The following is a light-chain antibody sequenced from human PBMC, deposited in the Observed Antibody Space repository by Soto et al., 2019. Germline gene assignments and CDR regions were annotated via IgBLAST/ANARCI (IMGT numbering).Light chain of an antibody. CDR3: QQRSNWPLT. CDR1: QSVSSY. J-gene: IGKJ4*01. CDR2: DAS. Sequence: EIVLTQSPATLSLSPGERATLSCRASQSVSSYLAWYQQKPGQAPRLLIYDASNRATGISARFSGSGSGTDFTLTISSVEPEDFALYYCQQRSNWPLTFGGGTKVEIK. V-gene: IGKV3-11*01.